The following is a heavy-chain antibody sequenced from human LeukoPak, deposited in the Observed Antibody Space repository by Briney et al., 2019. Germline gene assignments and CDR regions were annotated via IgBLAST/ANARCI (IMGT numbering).Heavy chain of an antibody. Sequence: GESLKISCKGSGYRFTRYWIAWVRQMPGRGLEWMGILYPGDSDSRYSPSFQGQVTISADRSISTAYLHWSSLKVSDTAMYYCARASRDGYNQNFDYWGQGTLVTVSS. CDR3: ARASRDGYNQNFDY. CDR2: LYPGDSDS. J-gene: IGHJ4*02. V-gene: IGHV5-51*01. CDR1: GYRFTRYW. D-gene: IGHD5-24*01.